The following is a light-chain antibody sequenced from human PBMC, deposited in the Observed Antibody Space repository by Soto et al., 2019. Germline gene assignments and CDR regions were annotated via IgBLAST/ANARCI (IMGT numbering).Light chain of an antibody. CDR2: YDS. Sequence: SYELTQPPSVSVAPGKTARITCGGNNIGSKSVHWYQQRPGQAPVLVIYYDSDRPSGIPERFSGSNSGNTATLAISRVKAGDDADYYCQVWDSSSDPLYVFGTGTKLTVL. CDR1: NIGSKS. J-gene: IGLJ1*01. CDR3: QVWDSSSDPLYV. V-gene: IGLV3-21*04.